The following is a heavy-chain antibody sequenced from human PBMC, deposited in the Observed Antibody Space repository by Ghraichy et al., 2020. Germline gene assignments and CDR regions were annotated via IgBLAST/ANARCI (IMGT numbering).Heavy chain of an antibody. CDR3: AKDISTGYSYGFGDY. J-gene: IGHJ4*02. D-gene: IGHD5-18*01. Sequence: SCAASGFTFSSYGMHWVRQAPGKGLEWVAFIRYDGSNKYYADSVKGRFTISRDNSKNTLYLQMNSLRAEDTSVYYCAKDISTGYSYGFGDYWGQGPLVTVSS. CDR2: IRYDGSNK. CDR1: GFTFSSYG. V-gene: IGHV3-30*02.